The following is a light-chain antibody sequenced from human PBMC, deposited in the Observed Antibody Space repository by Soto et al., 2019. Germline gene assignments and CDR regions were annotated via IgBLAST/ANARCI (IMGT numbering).Light chain of an antibody. J-gene: IGKJ5*01. CDR1: QTLLHSNGNNY. Sequence: DIVITQSPLSLPVTPGEPASISCRSSQTLLHSNGNNYLDWYVQKPGQSPQLLMYMNSNRASGVPDRFSGSGSGTDFTLKISRVVAEDVGLDYWMQALQTPFTFGQGTRLEIK. CDR3: MQALQTPFT. V-gene: IGKV2-28*01. CDR2: MNS.